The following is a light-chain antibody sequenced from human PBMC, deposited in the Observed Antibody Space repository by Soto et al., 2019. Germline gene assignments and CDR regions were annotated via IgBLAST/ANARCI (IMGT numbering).Light chain of an antibody. CDR2: EVT. CDR3: TSYVGNNIWV. Sequence: QSALTQPPSASGSPGQSVTISCTGTSSDVGAYNYVSWYQQYTGKAPKLMIYEVTKRPSGVPDRFSGSKSGNMASLTVSGLQAEDEADYYCTSYVGNNIWVFGGGTKVTVL. J-gene: IGLJ3*02. V-gene: IGLV2-8*01. CDR1: SSDVGAYNY.